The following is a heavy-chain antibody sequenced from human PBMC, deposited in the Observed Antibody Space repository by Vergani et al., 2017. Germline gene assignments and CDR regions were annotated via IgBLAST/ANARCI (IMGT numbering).Heavy chain of an antibody. J-gene: IGHJ4*02. Sequence: QVQLVQPGAEVKKPGASVRVSCKASGYTFTNYVISWVRQAPGQGLEWMGWISAYNGYTNYAQKLQGRVTMTTDTSTSTAYMELRSLSSDDTAVYYCATNGGDYDFDYWGQGTLVTVSS. CDR2: ISAYNGYT. V-gene: IGHV1-18*01. CDR1: GYTFTNYV. D-gene: IGHD4-17*01. CDR3: ATNGGDYDFDY.